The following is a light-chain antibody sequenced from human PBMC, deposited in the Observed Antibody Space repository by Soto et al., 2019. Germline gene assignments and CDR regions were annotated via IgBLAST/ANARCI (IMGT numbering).Light chain of an antibody. CDR1: SSDVGNYNS. CDR2: EVT. J-gene: IGLJ1*01. V-gene: IGLV2-14*01. Sequence: QSVLTQPRSVSGSPGQSVTMSCTGASSDVGNYNSVSWYQQHPGKAHKLIIYEVTIRPSGVSNRFSGSKSGNTASLTISGLQAEDEADYYCSSYTTSAPYVFGSGTRSPT. CDR3: SSYTTSAPYV.